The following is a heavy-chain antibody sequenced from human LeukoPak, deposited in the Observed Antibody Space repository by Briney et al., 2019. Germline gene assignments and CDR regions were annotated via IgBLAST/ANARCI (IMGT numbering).Heavy chain of an antibody. D-gene: IGHD3-3*01. Sequence: SGTLSLTCTVSGGSISDYYWNWIRQPPGKGLEWIGYIYYSGSTTYNPSLKSRVTMSVDTAKNQFSLKLRSVTAADTAVYYCARGDFCSKSNCYLRPMDVWGKGTTVTVSS. J-gene: IGHJ6*03. CDR1: GGSISDYY. V-gene: IGHV4-59*01. CDR2: IYYSGST. CDR3: ARGDFCSKSNCYLRPMDV.